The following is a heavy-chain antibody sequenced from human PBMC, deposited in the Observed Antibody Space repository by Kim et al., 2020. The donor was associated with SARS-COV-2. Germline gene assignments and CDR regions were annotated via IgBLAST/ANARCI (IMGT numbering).Heavy chain of an antibody. J-gene: IGHJ4*02. Sequence: AQKFQGRVTITADESTSTAYMELSSLRSEDTAVYYCASGGYSSGWLYFDYWGQGTLVTVSS. D-gene: IGHD6-19*01. CDR3: ASGGYSSGWLYFDY. V-gene: IGHV1-69*01.